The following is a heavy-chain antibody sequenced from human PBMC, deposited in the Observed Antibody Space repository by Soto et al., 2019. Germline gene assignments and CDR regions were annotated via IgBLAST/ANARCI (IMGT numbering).Heavy chain of an antibody. V-gene: IGHV1-3*05. J-gene: IGHJ4*02. CDR3: ARAVAVPADFDY. Sequence: HVQVVQSGAEEKKPGASVKVSCKASGYTFTGYAMHWVRQAPGQRLEWMGWINAGNGNTKYSQKFQGRVTITRDTSASTAYMELSSLRSEDTAVYYCARAVAVPADFDYWGQGTLVTVSS. CDR2: INAGNGNT. D-gene: IGHD6-19*01. CDR1: GYTFTGYA.